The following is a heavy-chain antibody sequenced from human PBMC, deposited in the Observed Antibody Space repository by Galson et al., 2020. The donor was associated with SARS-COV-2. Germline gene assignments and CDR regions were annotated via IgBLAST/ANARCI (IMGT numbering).Heavy chain of an antibody. CDR2: IYYSGST. D-gene: IGHD2-2*02. CDR1: GGSISSSSYY. J-gene: IGHJ3*02. CDR3: AGNIVVVPAAIPVLDAFDI. Sequence: SETLSLTCTVSGGSISSSSYYWGWIRQPPGKGLEWIGSIYYSGSTYYNPSLKSRVTISVDTSKNQFSLKLSSVTAADTAVYYCAGNIVVVPAAIPVLDAFDICGQGTMVTVSS. V-gene: IGHV4-39*07.